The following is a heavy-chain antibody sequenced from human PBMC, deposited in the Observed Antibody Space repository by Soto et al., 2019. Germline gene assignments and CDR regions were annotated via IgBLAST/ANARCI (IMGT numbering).Heavy chain of an antibody. V-gene: IGHV4-39*01. J-gene: IGHJ6*02. CDR3: ARQKSSSWYVHDYYYGMDV. CDR1: GGSISSSSYY. CDR2: IYYSGST. Sequence: SETLSLTCTVSGGSISSSSYYWGWIRQPPGKGLEWIGSIYYSGSTYYNPSLKSRVTISVDTSKNQFSLKLSSVTAADTAVYYCARQKSSSWYVHDYYYGMDVWGQGTTLTVSS. D-gene: IGHD6-13*01.